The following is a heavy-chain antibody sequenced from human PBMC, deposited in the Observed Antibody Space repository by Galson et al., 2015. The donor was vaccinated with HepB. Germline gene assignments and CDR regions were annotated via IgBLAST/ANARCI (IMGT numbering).Heavy chain of an antibody. CDR3: ARDGLVRAEYFQH. V-gene: IGHV3-33*01. J-gene: IGHJ1*01. CDR2: IWYDGSNK. D-gene: IGHD6-6*01. Sequence: SLRLSCAASGFTFSSYGMHWARQAPGKGLEWVAVIWYDGSNKYYADSVKGRFTISRDNSKNTLYLRMNSLRAEDTAVYYCARDGLVRAEYFQHWGQGTLVTVSS. CDR1: GFTFSSYG.